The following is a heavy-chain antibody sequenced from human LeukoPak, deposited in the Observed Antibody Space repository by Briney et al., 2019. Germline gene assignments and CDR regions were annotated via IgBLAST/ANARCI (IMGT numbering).Heavy chain of an antibody. J-gene: IGHJ4*02. CDR1: GFTFSGSA. CDR2: IRSKANSYAT. V-gene: IGHV3-73*01. CDR3: TRRGMGDVNDY. Sequence: AGGSLRLSCAASGFTFSGSAMHWVRQASGKGLEWVGRIRSKANSYATAYAASVKGRFTISRDDSKNTAYLQMNSLKTEDTAVYYCTRRGMGDVNDYWGQGTLVTVSS. D-gene: IGHD1-26*01.